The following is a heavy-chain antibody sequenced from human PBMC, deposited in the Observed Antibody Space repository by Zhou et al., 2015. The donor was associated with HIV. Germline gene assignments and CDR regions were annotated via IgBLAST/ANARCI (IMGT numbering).Heavy chain of an antibody. V-gene: IGHV1-69*01. CDR3: ARVPTYYYDSSGYYWYFDL. J-gene: IGHJ2*01. D-gene: IGHD3-22*01. CDR2: IIPIFGTA. CDR1: GGTFSSYA. Sequence: QVQLVQSGAEVKKPGSSVKVSCKASGGTFSSYAISWVRQAPGQGLEWMGGIIPIFGTANYAQKFQGRVTITADESTSTAYMELSSLRSEDTAVYYCARVPTYYYDSSGYYWYFDLWGRGTLVTVSS.